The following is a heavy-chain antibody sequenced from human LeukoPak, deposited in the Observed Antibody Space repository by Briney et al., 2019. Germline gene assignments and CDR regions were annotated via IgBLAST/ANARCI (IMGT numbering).Heavy chain of an antibody. CDR3: ARDLSHFDGGGRTYYYALGY. CDR1: GGSIAGYD. D-gene: IGHD2-15*01. CDR2: ISSGGSA. Sequence: SETLSLTCTVSGGSIAGYDWSWIRQPAGKGLEFVGRISSGGSANYNPSLKSRVTLSLDTSRNHFSLKLTSVTAADTAIYYCARDLSHFDGGGRTYYYALGYWGQGTLVSVSS. V-gene: IGHV4-4*07. J-gene: IGHJ4*02.